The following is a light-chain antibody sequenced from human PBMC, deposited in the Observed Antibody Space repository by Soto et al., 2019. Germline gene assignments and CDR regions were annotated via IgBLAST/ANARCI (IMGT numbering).Light chain of an antibody. Sequence: QLVLTQSPSASASLGASVKLTCTLSSGHSSYAIAWHQQQPEKGPRYLMKLSSDGSHSKGDGIPDRFSGSSSGAERYLTISRLQSEDEPDYYCQTWDIGARVVFGGGTKLTLL. J-gene: IGLJ2*01. CDR3: QTWDIGARVV. CDR2: LSSDGSH. V-gene: IGLV4-69*01. CDR1: SGHSSYA.